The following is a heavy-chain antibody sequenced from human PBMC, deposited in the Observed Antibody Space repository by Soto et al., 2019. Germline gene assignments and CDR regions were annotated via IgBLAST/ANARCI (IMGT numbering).Heavy chain of an antibody. CDR3: AADVGGYISGLARH. Sequence: GGSLRLFCAASGFTFSSYAMTWVRQAPGKGLEWVSVISGSGGSTYFADSVKGRFTISRDNSKNTLYLQMSSLRAEDTAVYYCAADVGGYISGLARHWGPGTLVTVSS. D-gene: IGHD1-26*01. CDR2: ISGSGGST. CDR1: GFTFSSYA. J-gene: IGHJ4*02. V-gene: IGHV3-23*01.